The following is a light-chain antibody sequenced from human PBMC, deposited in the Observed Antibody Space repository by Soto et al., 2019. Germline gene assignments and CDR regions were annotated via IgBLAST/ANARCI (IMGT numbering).Light chain of an antibody. V-gene: IGKV1-5*03. CDR1: QSITTW. J-gene: IGKJ2*01. CDR2: KAS. Sequence: DIPMTQSPSTLSASVGDRVTITCRASQSITTWLAWYQQKPGKAPNLLIYKASNLETGVPSRFSGSGSGTEFTLTISGLQHDDFATYYCQQYETYYTFGQGTKLEIK. CDR3: QQYETYYT.